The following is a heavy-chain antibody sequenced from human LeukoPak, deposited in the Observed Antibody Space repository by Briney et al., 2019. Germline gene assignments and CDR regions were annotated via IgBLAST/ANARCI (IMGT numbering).Heavy chain of an antibody. J-gene: IGHJ4*02. CDR2: ISYDGSNR. CDR1: GFTFSSYV. D-gene: IGHD1-26*01. Sequence: PGGSLRLSCAASGFTFSSYVMSWVRQAPGKGLEWVAVISYDGSNRYYADSVKGRFTISRDNSKNTLYLQMNSLRAEDTAVYYCAKPPWDLWGQGTLVTVSS. CDR3: AKPPWDL. V-gene: IGHV3-30*18.